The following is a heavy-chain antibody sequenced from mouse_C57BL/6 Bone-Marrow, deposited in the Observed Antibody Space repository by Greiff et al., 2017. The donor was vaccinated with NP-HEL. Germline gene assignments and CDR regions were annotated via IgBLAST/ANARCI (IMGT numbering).Heavy chain of an antibody. Sequence: VQLQQSGPELVKPGASVKLSCKASGYTFTSYDINWVKQRPGQGLEWIGWMYPRDGSTKYNEKFKGKATLTVDTSSSTAYMELHSLTSEDSAVYFCARWGNYSWFAYWGQGTLVTVSA. CDR3: ARWGNYSWFAY. J-gene: IGHJ3*01. V-gene: IGHV1-85*01. CDR1: GYTFTSYD. CDR2: MYPRDGST. D-gene: IGHD2-1*01.